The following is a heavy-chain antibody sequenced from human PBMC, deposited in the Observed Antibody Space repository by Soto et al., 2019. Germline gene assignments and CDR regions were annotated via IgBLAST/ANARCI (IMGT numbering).Heavy chain of an antibody. CDR2: ISVYNDNT. CDR3: ARIGFDGH. Sequence: QVQLVPSGSEIKKPGASVKVSCKAFGYTFTSYGTGWVRQAPGQGLEWMGWISVYNDNTNYAQKFQGRVTMTTETSSSTAYMELRSLKSDDKAVYYCARIGFDGHWGQGTLVTVSS. J-gene: IGHJ1*01. V-gene: IGHV1-18*01. D-gene: IGHD3-9*01. CDR1: GYTFTSYG.